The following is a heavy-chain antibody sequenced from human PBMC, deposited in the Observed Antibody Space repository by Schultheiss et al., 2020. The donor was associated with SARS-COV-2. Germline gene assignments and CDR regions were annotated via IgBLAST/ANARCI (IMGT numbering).Heavy chain of an antibody. V-gene: IGHV4-39*07. J-gene: IGHJ4*02. Sequence: SETLSLTCTVSGGSISSSSYYWSWIRQPPGKGLEWIGEINHSGSTNYNPSLKSRVTISVDTSKNQFSLKLSSVTAADTAVYYCARGSYRWGSYYYFDYWGQGTLVTVSS. D-gene: IGHD2-8*02. CDR3: ARGSYRWGSYYYFDY. CDR2: INHSGST. CDR1: GGSISSSSYY.